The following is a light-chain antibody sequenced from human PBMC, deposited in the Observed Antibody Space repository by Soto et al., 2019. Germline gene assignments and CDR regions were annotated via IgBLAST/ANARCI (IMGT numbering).Light chain of an antibody. J-gene: IGKJ2*01. CDR1: QSVSSY. Sequence: EFVLTQSPATLSLSPGERATLSCRASQSVSSYSAWYQQKPGQAPRLLIYDTSNRATGIPARFSGSGSGTDFTLTISGLEPEDFPVYYCQQRSNWQYTFGLGTRLEIK. CDR2: DTS. CDR3: QQRSNWQYT. V-gene: IGKV3-11*01.